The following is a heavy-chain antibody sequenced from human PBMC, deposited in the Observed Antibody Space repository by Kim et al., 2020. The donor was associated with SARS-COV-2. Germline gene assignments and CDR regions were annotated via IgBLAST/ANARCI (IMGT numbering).Heavy chain of an antibody. CDR3: ARAPMVRGVIHYYYGMDV. J-gene: IGHJ6*02. CDR1: GFTVSSNY. D-gene: IGHD3-10*01. Sequence: GGSLRLSCAASGFTVSSNYMSWVRQAPGKGLEWVSVIYSGGSTYYADSVKGRFTISRDNSKNTLYLQMNSLRAEDTAVYYCARAPMVRGVIHYYYGMDVWGQGTTVTVSS. CDR2: IYSGGST. V-gene: IGHV3-53*01.